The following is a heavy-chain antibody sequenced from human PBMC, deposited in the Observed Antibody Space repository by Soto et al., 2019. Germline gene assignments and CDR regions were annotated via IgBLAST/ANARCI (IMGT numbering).Heavy chain of an antibody. CDR2: IIPMVRMA. CDR1: GDTFSFYT. CDR3: ATNYGSGSAPFDY. J-gene: IGHJ4*02. D-gene: IGHD3-10*01. V-gene: IGHV1-69*02. Sequence: QVQLVQSGAELKKPGSSVKVSCTASGDTFSFYTMNWVRQAPGQGPEWMGRIIPMVRMANYAQKFQGRVTIIADKSTSPSYMELSSLRSEDTAGYYCATNYGSGSAPFDYWGQGTLGPVSS.